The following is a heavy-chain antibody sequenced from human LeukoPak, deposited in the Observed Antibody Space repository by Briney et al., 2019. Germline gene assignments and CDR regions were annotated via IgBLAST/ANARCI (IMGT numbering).Heavy chain of an antibody. D-gene: IGHD1-26*01. Sequence: AGGSLRLSCEVSGFNFRTYSMDWVRQAPGKGLQWVSYISAEGATIYYAEDVRGRFTISRDDAKNSLYLQMNSLRAEDTAVYYCVRDKGGRSGAIYYDAFDVWGQGTMVTVSS. CDR1: GFNFRTYS. CDR2: ISAEGATI. CDR3: VRDKGGRSGAIYYDAFDV. V-gene: IGHV3-48*01. J-gene: IGHJ3*01.